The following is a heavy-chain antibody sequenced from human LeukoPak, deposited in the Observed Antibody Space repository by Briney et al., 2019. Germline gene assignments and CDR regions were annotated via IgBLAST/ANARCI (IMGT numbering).Heavy chain of an antibody. D-gene: IGHD3-9*01. Sequence: ASVKVSCKASGGTFSSYAISWVRQAPGQGLEWMGGIIPIFGTANYAQKFQGRVTITADESTSTAYMELSSLRSDDTAVYYCARGSSWYFDWLFFFDYWGQGTLVTVSS. V-gene: IGHV1-69*01. CDR3: ARGSSWYFDWLFFFDY. CDR2: IIPIFGTA. J-gene: IGHJ4*02. CDR1: GGTFSSYA.